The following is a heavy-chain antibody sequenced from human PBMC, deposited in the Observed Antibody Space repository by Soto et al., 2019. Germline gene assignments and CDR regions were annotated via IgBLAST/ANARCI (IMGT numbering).Heavy chain of an antibody. CDR1: GGSISSGDYS. CDR2: IYNSGIT. V-gene: IGHV4-30-4*01. Sequence: SGGSISSGDYSWSWVRQSPGKGLEWIGHIYNSGITYYNPSLKSRVVISIDTSSNQFSLRLNSLTAADRAVYFCARGVTVFGLVSRFWFDPWGQGTVVTVSS. CDR3: ARGVTVFGLVSRFWFDP. J-gene: IGHJ5*02. D-gene: IGHD3-3*01.